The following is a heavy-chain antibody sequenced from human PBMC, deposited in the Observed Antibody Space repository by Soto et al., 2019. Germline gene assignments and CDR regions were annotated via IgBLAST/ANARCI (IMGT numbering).Heavy chain of an antibody. CDR3: ARQSKPGKDYYYGMDV. J-gene: IGHJ6*02. CDR1: GGSISSYY. CDR2: IYYSGST. Sequence: QVQLQESGPGLVKPSETLSLTCTVSGGSISSYYWSWIRQPPGKGLEWIGYIYYSGSTNYNPSLKSRVTISVDTSKNQFSLKLSSVTAADTAVYYCARQSKPGKDYYYGMDVWGQGTTVTVSS. D-gene: IGHD6-13*01. V-gene: IGHV4-59*08.